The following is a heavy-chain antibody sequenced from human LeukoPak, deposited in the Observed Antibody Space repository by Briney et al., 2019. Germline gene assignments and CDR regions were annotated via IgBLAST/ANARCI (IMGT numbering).Heavy chain of an antibody. CDR1: GFTFSSYG. J-gene: IGHJ6*04. CDR3: AKAPRDYVWGSYRYTGDWTMDV. Sequence: GGTLRLSCAASGFTFSSYGMSWVRQAPGKGLEWVSAISGSGDSTYYADSVKGRFTISRDNSKNTLYLEMNSLRAEDTAVYYCAKAPRDYVWGSYRYTGDWTMDVWGKGTTVTISS. V-gene: IGHV3-23*01. CDR2: ISGSGDST. D-gene: IGHD3-16*02.